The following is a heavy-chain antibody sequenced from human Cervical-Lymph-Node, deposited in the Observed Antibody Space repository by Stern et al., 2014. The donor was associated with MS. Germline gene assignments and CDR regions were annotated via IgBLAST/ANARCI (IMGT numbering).Heavy chain of an antibody. CDR1: GFTFSTYA. V-gene: IGHV3-30-3*01. Sequence: VQLVESGGGVVQPGRSLSLSWVASGFTFSTYAMHWVRQAPCKGLEWVALVSYDGTQRNSTDSVKARFTISRDNSKNTLYLHMNSLRDEDTAVYFCARGGRGVGLEYWGQGALVTVSS. J-gene: IGHJ4*02. CDR3: ARGGRGVGLEY. D-gene: IGHD3-10*01. CDR2: VSYDGTQR.